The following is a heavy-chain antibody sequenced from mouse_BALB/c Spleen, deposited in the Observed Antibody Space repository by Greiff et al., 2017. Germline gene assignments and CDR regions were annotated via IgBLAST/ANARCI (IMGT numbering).Heavy chain of an antibody. V-gene: IGHV2-6-7*01. CDR1: GFSLTGYG. D-gene: IGHD1-1*01. CDR2: IWGDGST. CDR3: ARDEGSITTVVAKGYAMDY. J-gene: IGHJ4*01. Sequence: VQRVESGPGLVAPSQSLSITCTVSGFSLTGYGVNWVRQPPGKGLEWLGMIWGDGSTDYNSALKSRLSISKDNSKSQVFLKMNSLQTDDTARYYCARDEGSITTVVAKGYAMDYWGQGTSVTVSS.